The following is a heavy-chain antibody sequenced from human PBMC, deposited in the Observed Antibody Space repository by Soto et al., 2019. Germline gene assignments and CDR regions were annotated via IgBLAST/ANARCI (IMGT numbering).Heavy chain of an antibody. Sequence: GGSLRLSCAASGFTFSSYAMHWVRQAPGKGLEWVAVISYDGSNKYYADSVKGRFTISRDNSKNTLYLQMNSLRAEDTAVYYCAGDRLGGDGAGRLLVRGVIMTYYYYGMDVWGQGTTVTVSS. CDR2: ISYDGSNK. CDR3: AGDRLGGDGAGRLLVRGVIMTYYYYGMDV. D-gene: IGHD3-10*01. CDR1: GFTFSSYA. V-gene: IGHV3-30-3*01. J-gene: IGHJ6*02.